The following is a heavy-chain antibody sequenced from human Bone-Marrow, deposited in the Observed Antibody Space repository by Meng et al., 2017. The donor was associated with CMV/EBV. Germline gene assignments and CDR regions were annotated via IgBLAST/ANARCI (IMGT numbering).Heavy chain of an antibody. V-gene: IGHV3-30-3*01. CDR3: ASDGVLVEIPSY. Sequence: GESLKISCAASGFTFSSYAMHWVRQAPGKGLEWVAVISYDGSNKYYADSVKGRFTISRDNSKNTLFLQMNSLRADDTAVYYCASDGVLVEIPSYWGQGMLVTLL. CDR1: GFTFSSYA. J-gene: IGHJ4*02. CDR2: ISYDGSNK. D-gene: IGHD5-24*01.